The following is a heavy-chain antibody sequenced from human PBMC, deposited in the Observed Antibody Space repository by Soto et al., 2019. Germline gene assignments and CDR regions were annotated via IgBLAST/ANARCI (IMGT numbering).Heavy chain of an antibody. D-gene: IGHD1-26*01. CDR3: ARGLATTEIDY. J-gene: IGHJ4*02. CDR2: IYYSGYT. CDR1: GGSMSSYY. V-gene: IGHV4-59*01. Sequence: SETLSLTCTVSGGSMSSYYWSWIRQPPGKGLEWIGYIYYSGYTNYNPSLKSRVTISVDTSKNQFSLKLSSVTAADTAVYFCARGLATTEIDYWGQGTLVTVSS.